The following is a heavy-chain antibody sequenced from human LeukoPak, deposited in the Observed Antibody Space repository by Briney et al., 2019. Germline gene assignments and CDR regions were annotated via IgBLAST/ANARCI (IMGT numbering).Heavy chain of an antibody. CDR1: GGSFSGYY. D-gene: IGHD5/OR15-5a*01. Sequence: PSETLSLTCAVYGGSFSGYYWSWIRQPPGKGPEWIGEINHSGSTNYNPSLKSRVTISVDTSKNQFSLKLSSVTAADTAVYYCATPGPLSRYLDYWGQGTLVTVSS. CDR2: INHSGST. V-gene: IGHV4-34*01. CDR3: ATPGPLSRYLDY. J-gene: IGHJ4*02.